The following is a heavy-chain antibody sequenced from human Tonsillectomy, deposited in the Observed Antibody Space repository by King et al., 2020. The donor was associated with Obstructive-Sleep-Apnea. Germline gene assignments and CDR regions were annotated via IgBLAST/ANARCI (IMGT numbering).Heavy chain of an antibody. J-gene: IGHJ5*02. Sequence: VQLQESGPGLVKPAGTLSLTCTVSAGSISTSNWWHLVRQSPGKGLEWIGEILNHGAANYNPSLKSRVTISVDTSTNRVSLNVYSVTAADTAVYYCVRCGDYCLDLWGQGTLVTVSS. V-gene: IGHV4-4*02. CDR2: ILNHGAA. D-gene: IGHD1-26*01. CDR3: VRCGDYCLDL. CDR1: AGSISTSNW.